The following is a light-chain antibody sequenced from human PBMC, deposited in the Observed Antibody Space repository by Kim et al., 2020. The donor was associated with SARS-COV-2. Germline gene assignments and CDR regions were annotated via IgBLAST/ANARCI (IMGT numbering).Light chain of an antibody. CDR3: LQHNTYPIT. CDR2: GAS. V-gene: IGKV1-17*01. Sequence: GDRVTITFRASQDIINDLGWYKQNPGSAPKRLIYGASSLHSGVPSRFSDRGSGTEFTLTISSLQPEEFATYFCLQHNTYPITFGQGTR. J-gene: IGKJ5*01. CDR1: QDIIND.